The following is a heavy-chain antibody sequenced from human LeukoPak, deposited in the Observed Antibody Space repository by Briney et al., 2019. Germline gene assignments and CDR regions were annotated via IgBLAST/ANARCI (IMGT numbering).Heavy chain of an antibody. J-gene: IGHJ4*02. CDR3: ARGRAGPSAGFDYYDSSGYPY. D-gene: IGHD3-22*01. V-gene: IGHV1-8*03. Sequence: ASVKVSCKASGYTFTSFDINWVRQATGQGLEWMGWMNPNSGNTGYAQKFQGRVTITRNTSISTADMELSSLRSEDTAVYYCARGRAGPSAGFDYYDSSGYPYWGQATLVTVSS. CDR2: MNPNSGNT. CDR1: GYTFTSFD.